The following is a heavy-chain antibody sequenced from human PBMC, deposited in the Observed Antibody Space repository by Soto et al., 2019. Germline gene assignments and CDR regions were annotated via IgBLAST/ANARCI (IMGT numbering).Heavy chain of an antibody. D-gene: IGHD6-19*01. J-gene: IGHJ4*02. CDR1: GGSISSSSYY. Sequence: SETLSLTCTVSGGSISSSSYYWGWIRQPPGKGLEWIGSIYYSGSTYYNPSLKSRVTISVDTSKNQFSLKLSSVTAADTAVYYCARNNFSGWLFDYWGQGTLVNVSS. V-gene: IGHV4-39*01. CDR2: IYYSGST. CDR3: ARNNFSGWLFDY.